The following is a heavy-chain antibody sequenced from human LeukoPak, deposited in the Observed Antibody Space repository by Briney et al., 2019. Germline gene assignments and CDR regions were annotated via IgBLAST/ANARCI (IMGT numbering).Heavy chain of an antibody. V-gene: IGHV3-11*01. CDR2: ISSSGSTI. D-gene: IGHD3-22*01. CDR1: GFTFCDYY. Sequence: GGSLRLSCAASGFTFCDYYMSWIRQAPGKGLEWVSYISSSGSTIYYADSVKGRFTISRDNAKNSLYLQMNSLRAEDTAVYYCARVEYYYDSSGYVNWFDPWGQGTLVTVSS. J-gene: IGHJ5*02. CDR3: ARVEYYYDSSGYVNWFDP.